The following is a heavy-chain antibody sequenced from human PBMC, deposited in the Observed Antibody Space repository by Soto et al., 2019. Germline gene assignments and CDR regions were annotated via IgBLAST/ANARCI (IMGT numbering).Heavy chain of an antibody. Sequence: QVQLVESGGGVVQPGRSLRLSCAASGFTFSSYAMHWVRQAPGKGLEWVAVISYDGSNKYYADSVKGRFTISRDNSKNTLYLQMNSLRAEDTAVYYCARAMRVAVAGGDYYYYGMDVWGQGTTVTVSS. CDR3: ARAMRVAVAGGDYYYYGMDV. V-gene: IGHV3-30-3*01. J-gene: IGHJ6*02. D-gene: IGHD6-13*01. CDR2: ISYDGSNK. CDR1: GFTFSSYA.